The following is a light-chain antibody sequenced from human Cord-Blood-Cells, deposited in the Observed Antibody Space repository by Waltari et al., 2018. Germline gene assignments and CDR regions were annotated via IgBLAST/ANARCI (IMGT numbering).Light chain of an antibody. Sequence: QSALTQPASVSGSPGQSITISCTGTSSDVGSYNLVSWSQHHPGKAPKLMIYEGSKRPSGVSNRFSGSKSGNTASLTISGLQAEDEADYYCCSYAGSSTWVFGGGTKLTVL. CDR1: SSDVGSYNL. V-gene: IGLV2-23*01. CDR3: CSYAGSSTWV. J-gene: IGLJ3*02. CDR2: EGS.